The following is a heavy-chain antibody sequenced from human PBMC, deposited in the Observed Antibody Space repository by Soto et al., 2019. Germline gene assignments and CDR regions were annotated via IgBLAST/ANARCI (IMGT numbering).Heavy chain of an antibody. CDR3: ASVRTCFGEEAGDAFDI. J-gene: IGHJ3*02. Sequence: QVQLVESGGGVVQPGRSLRLSCAASGFTFSSYAMHWVRQAPGKGLEWVAVISYDGSNKYYADSVKGRFTISRDNSKNTVYLQMNSERAEDTAVYYCASVRTCFGEEAGDAFDIWGQGKMVTVSS. CDR2: ISYDGSNK. D-gene: IGHD3-10*01. V-gene: IGHV3-30-3*01. CDR1: GFTFSSYA.